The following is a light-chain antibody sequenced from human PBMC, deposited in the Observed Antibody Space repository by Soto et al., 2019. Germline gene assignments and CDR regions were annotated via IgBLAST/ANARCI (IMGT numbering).Light chain of an antibody. CDR2: DAS. V-gene: IGKV1-33*01. J-gene: IGKJ4*01. Sequence: DIQMTQSPSSLSASIGDRVTITCQASQDINNYLNWYQQRPGKAPKLLIYDASNLETGVPSRFSGSGFGTDFTFTISSLQPEEIATYYCQQYDNLVTFGGGTKVEI. CDR1: QDINNY. CDR3: QQYDNLVT.